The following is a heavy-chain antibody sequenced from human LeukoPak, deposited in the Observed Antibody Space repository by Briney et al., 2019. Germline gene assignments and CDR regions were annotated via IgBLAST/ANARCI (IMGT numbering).Heavy chain of an antibody. D-gene: IGHD3-10*01. V-gene: IGHV3-23*01. CDR1: GFTFSSYA. CDR3: AKPNYYGSGSSALFDY. Sequence: PGGSLRLSCAASGFTFSSYAMSWVRQAPGKGLEWVSAISGSGGSTYYADSVKGRFTISRDNSKNTLYLQMNSLRAEDTAVYYCAKPNYYGSGSSALFDYWGQGTLVTVSS. J-gene: IGHJ4*02. CDR2: ISGSGGST.